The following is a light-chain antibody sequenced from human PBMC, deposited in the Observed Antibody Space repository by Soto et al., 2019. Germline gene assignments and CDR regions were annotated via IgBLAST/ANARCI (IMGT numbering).Light chain of an antibody. CDR3: QQYGSSPPN. CDR1: QSVSSSY. CDR2: GAS. Sequence: EIVLTQSPGTLSLSPGERATLSCRASQSVSSSYLAWYQQKPGQAPRLLIYGASSRATGIPDRFSGSGSGTDFTLTISRPEPEDFAVYYCQQYGSSPPNFGQGTRLEIQ. J-gene: IGKJ5*01. V-gene: IGKV3-20*01.